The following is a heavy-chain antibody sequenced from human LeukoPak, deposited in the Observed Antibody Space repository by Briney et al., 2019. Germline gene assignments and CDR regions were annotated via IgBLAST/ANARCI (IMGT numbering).Heavy chain of an antibody. CDR2: IYTSGST. CDR1: GGSISSYY. J-gene: IGHJ6*03. D-gene: IGHD2-2*01. Sequence: PSETLSLTCTVSGGSISSYYWSWIRQPAGKGLEWIGRIYTSGSTNYNPPLKGRVTMSVDTSKNQFSLKLSSVTAADTAVYYCARDQEAYCSSTSCYECYYYMDVWGKGTTVTISS. CDR3: ARDQEAYCSSTSCYECYYYMDV. V-gene: IGHV4-4*07.